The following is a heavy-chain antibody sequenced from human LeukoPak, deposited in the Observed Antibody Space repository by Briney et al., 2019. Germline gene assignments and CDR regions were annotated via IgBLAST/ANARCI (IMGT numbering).Heavy chain of an antibody. D-gene: IGHD6-13*01. CDR2: INHRGNT. CDR1: GGSISGYY. J-gene: IGHJ6*02. Sequence: KPSDTLSLTCTVSGGSISGYYWSWIRQPPGKGLEWSGEINHRGNTNYNPSLTSRVTISVDTSKHQFSLKLSSVTAAATAVYYCACGIAAGYYYYGMGVWGQGTTVTVSS. CDR3: ACGIAAGYYYYGMGV. V-gene: IGHV4-34*01.